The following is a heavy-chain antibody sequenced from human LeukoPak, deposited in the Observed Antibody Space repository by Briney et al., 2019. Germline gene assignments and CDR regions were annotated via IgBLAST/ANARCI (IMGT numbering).Heavy chain of an antibody. D-gene: IGHD1-26*01. CDR1: GFTFSSYG. Sequence: GGSLRLSCAASGFTFSSYGMHWVRQAPGKGLEWAAVISYDGSNKYYADAVKGRFTIARDNSKNTLYLQMNSLRAEDTAVYYYAKGEQPSDAFDIWGQGTMVTVSS. V-gene: IGHV3-30*18. CDR3: AKGEQPSDAFDI. J-gene: IGHJ3*02. CDR2: ISYDGSNK.